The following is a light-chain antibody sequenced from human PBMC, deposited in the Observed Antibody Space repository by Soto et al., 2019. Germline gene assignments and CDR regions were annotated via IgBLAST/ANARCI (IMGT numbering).Light chain of an antibody. CDR2: EVS. CDR3: CSYAGSSIVV. V-gene: IGLV2-23*02. Sequence: QSVLTQPASVSGSPGQSITISSTGTSSDVGSYNLVSWYQQHPGKAPKLMIYEVSKRPSGVSNRFSGSKSGNTASLTISGLQAEDEADYYCCSYAGSSIVVFGGGTKVTVL. CDR1: SSDVGSYNL. J-gene: IGLJ2*01.